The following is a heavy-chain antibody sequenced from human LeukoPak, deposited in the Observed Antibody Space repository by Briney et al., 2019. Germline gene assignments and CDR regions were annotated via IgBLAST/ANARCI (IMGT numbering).Heavy chain of an antibody. V-gene: IGHV4-34*01. CDR2: INHSGST. CDR1: GGSFSGYY. CDR3: ARHPFATPFDH. J-gene: IGHJ4*02. D-gene: IGHD2-15*01. Sequence: SETLSLTCAVYGGSFSGYYWSWIRQPPGKGLEWIGEINHSGSTNYNPSLKSRVTMSVDTSKNQFSLKLSSVTAADTAVYYCARHPFATPFDHWGRGTLLTVSS.